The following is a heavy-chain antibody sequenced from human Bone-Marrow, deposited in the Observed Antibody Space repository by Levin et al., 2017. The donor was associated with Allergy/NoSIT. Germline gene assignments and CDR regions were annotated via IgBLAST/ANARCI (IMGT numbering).Heavy chain of an antibody. Sequence: GESLKISCAASGFTFSNYGMHWVRQAPGKDLEWVGVISYEGSNKNYADSVKGRFTISRDNSKNRLDLQMNSLSAEDTALYYCTKAGGGGFDVWGQGTMVTVSS. V-gene: IGHV3-30*13. J-gene: IGHJ3*01. D-gene: IGHD2-15*01. CDR1: GFTFSNYG. CDR3: TKAGGGGFDV. CDR2: ISYEGSNK.